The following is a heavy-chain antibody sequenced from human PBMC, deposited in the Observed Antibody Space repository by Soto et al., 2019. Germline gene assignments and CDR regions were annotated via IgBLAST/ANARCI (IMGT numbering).Heavy chain of an antibody. CDR2: ISYDGSNK. CDR3: ASPPRYCTNGVCSNDERP. Sequence: GGSLRLSCAASGFTFSSYAMHWVRQAPGKGLEWVAVISYDGSNKYYADSVKGRFTISRDNSKNTLYLQMNSLRAEDTAVYYCASPPRYCTNGVCSNDERPWGQGTLVTVSS. V-gene: IGHV3-30-3*01. J-gene: IGHJ5*02. D-gene: IGHD2-8*01. CDR1: GFTFSSYA.